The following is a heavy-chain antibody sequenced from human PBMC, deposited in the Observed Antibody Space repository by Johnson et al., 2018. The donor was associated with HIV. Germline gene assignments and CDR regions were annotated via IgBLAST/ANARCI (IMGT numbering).Heavy chain of an antibody. J-gene: IGHJ3*02. CDR2: IWYDGSNK. D-gene: IGHD6-13*01. CDR1: GFTFSSYG. CDR3: AKDKEYSSSPPYAFDI. V-gene: IGHV3-33*06. Sequence: QVQLVESGGGLVQPGRSLRLSCAASGFTFSSYGMYWVRQAPGKGLEWVAVIWYDGSNKYYADSVKGRFTISRDNSKNTLYLQMNSLRAEDTAVYYCAKDKEYSSSPPYAFDIWGQGTMVTVSS.